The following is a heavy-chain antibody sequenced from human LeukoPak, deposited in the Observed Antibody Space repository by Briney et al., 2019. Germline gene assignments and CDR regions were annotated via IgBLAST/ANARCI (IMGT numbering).Heavy chain of an antibody. V-gene: IGHV1-46*01. D-gene: IGHD2-2*01. Sequence: ASVKVSCKASGYTFTSYYMHWVRQAPGQGLEWMGIINPSGGSTSYAQKFQGRVTMTRDMSTSTVYMELSSLRSEDTAVYYCARPHSSRGYAFDIWGQGTMVTVSS. J-gene: IGHJ3*02. CDR2: INPSGGST. CDR3: ARPHSSRGYAFDI. CDR1: GYTFTSYY.